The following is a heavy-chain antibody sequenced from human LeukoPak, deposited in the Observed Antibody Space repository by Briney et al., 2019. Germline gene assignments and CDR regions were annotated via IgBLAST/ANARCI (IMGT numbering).Heavy chain of an antibody. CDR1: GGSISSSNYY. CDR3: ARTYGSTWYQRGTFDI. J-gene: IGHJ3*02. D-gene: IGHD6-13*01. CDR2: IHYRGSV. Sequence: SETLSLTCTVSGGSISSSNYYWGWIRQPPGKGLEWIGSIHYRGSVYYNPSLKSRVTISLDTSKNQFSLNLNSVTAAGAAVYYCARTYGSTWYQRGTFDIWGQGTLVTVSS. V-gene: IGHV4-39*07.